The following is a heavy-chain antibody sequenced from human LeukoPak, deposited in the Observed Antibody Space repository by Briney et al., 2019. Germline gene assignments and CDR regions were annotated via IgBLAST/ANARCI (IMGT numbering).Heavy chain of an antibody. Sequence: PGGSLSLSCAVSGFTFSSYWMSWVRQAPGKGREWVAKMKPDGRENYYVDSVKGRFTISRDRSKNSLYLQMNSLRVEGTALVFCARDLRQSHLLYTTCDNWGQGTLVTVSS. D-gene: IGHD2-2*02. CDR3: ARDLRQSHLLYTTCDN. J-gene: IGHJ4*02. CDR1: GFTFSSYW. V-gene: IGHV3-7*03. CDR2: MKPDGREN.